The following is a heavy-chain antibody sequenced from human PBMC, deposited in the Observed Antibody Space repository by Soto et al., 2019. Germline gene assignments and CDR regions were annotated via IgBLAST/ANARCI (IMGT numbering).Heavy chain of an antibody. CDR2: IYYSGNT. D-gene: IGHD3-10*01. V-gene: IGHV4-39*01. CDR1: GGSISSSSYY. J-gene: IGHJ3*02. Sequence: PSETLSLTCTVSGGSISSSSYYWGWIRQPPGKGLEWIGSIYYSGNTNYNPSLKSRVSISVDRPKNQFSLSLSSVAAADTAIYYCARQISPSYYGSGRCAFDIWGQGTMVTVSS. CDR3: ARQISPSYYGSGRCAFDI.